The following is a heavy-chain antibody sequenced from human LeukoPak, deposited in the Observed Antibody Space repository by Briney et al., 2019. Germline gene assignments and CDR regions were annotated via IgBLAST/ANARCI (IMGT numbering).Heavy chain of an antibody. V-gene: IGHV4-38-2*02. Sequence: SETLSLTCTVSGYSISSGYYWGWIRQPPGQGLEWIGSIYHSGSTYYNPSLKSRVTISVDTSKNQFSLKLSSVTAADTAVYYCARAHSPDAFDIWAKGQWSPSLQ. J-gene: IGHJ3*02. CDR2: IYHSGST. CDR3: ARAHSPDAFDI. CDR1: GYSISSGYY. D-gene: IGHD5-18*01.